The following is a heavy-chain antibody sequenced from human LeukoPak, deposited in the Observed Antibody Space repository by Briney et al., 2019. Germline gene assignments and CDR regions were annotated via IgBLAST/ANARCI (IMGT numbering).Heavy chain of an antibody. J-gene: IGHJ4*02. Sequence: KPSETLSLTCVVSGASVSSSHWNWIRQLPGKGLEWIGRLSYTGKTDYNPSLTSRVTISLDTSKNQVSLKLRSVTAADTAVYYCSEGYFEPFDHWGQGTLVTVSS. CDR2: LSYTGKT. V-gene: IGHV4-59*02. CDR3: SEGYFEPFDH. D-gene: IGHD2/OR15-2a*01. CDR1: GASVSSSH.